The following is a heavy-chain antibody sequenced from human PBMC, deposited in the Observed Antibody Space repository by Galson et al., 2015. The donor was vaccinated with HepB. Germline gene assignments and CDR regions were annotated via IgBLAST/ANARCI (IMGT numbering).Heavy chain of an antibody. CDR3: VRDRGSAPGTPLY. V-gene: IGHV3-21*01. D-gene: IGHD6-13*01. Sequence: LRLSCAASGFTFSSYSMNWVRQAPGKGLEWVSSISSSSSYIYYADSVKGRFTISRDNAKNSLYLQMNSLRPEDTAVYHCVRDRGSAPGTPLYWGQGALVTVSS. CDR2: ISSSSSYI. J-gene: IGHJ4*02. CDR1: GFTFSSYS.